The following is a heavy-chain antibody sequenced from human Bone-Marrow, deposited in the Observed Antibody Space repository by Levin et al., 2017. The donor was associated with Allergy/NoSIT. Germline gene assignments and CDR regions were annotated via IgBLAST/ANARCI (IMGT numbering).Heavy chain of an antibody. Sequence: PSETLSLTCNVSGGSVNTGDYFWTWIRQPPGKGLEWIGYIYYSGSTYFNPSLRSRVAISLDKSKNQFSLKLTSVTAADTAVYYCATYYYGPGSHWYYFDNWGQGTLVTVSS. D-gene: IGHD3-10*01. CDR2: IYYSGST. J-gene: IGHJ4*02. CDR3: ATYYYGPGSHWYYFDN. V-gene: IGHV4-30-4*01. CDR1: GGSVNTGDYF.